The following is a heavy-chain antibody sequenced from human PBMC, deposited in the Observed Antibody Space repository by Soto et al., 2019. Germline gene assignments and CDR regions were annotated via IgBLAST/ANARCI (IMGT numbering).Heavy chain of an antibody. CDR3: ARDTPLNYYGSGSPGY. Sequence: GGSLRLSCAASGFTFSSYAMHWVRQAPGKGLEWVAVISYDGSNKYYADSVKGRFTISRDNSKNTLYLQMNSLRAEDTAVYYCARDTPLNYYGSGSPGYWGQGTLVTVSS. D-gene: IGHD3-10*01. V-gene: IGHV3-30-3*01. J-gene: IGHJ4*02. CDR1: GFTFSSYA. CDR2: ISYDGSNK.